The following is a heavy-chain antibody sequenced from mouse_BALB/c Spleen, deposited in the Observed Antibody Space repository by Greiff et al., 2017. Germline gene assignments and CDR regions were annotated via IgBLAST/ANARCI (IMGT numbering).Heavy chain of an antibody. Sequence: VQLVESGAELVRPGASVTLSCKASGYTFTDYEMHWVKQTPVHGLEWIGAIDPETGGTAYNQKFKGKATLTADKSSSTAYMELRSLTSEDSAVYYCTRSDYDGNRAGAMDYWGQGTSVTVSS. J-gene: IGHJ4*01. CDR2: IDPETGGT. V-gene: IGHV1-15*01. D-gene: IGHD1-1*01. CDR1: GYTFTDYE. CDR3: TRSDYDGNRAGAMDY.